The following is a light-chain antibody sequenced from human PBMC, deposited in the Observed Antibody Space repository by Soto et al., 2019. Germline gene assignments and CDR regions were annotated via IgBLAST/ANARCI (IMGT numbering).Light chain of an antibody. J-gene: IGKJ1*01. CDR2: GVS. V-gene: IGKV3-20*01. Sequence: EIVLTQSPGTLSMSPGERATLSCRASQSISHKYLAWFQKRPGQAPRLLIHGVSVRATGIPDRFRASGFGTDFTLTISRLEPEDFAVYYCQLYSGSPWTFGQGTKVEIK. CDR3: QLYSGSPWT. CDR1: QSISHKY.